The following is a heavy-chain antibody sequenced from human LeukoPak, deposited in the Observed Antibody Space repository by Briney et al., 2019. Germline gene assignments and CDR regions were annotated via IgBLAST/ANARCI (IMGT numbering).Heavy chain of an antibody. Sequence: GGSLRLSCTVSGFTVSSNSMSWVRQAPGKGLEWVSFIYSDNTHYSDSVKGRFTISRDNSKNTLYLQMNSQRAEDTAVYYCARRAGAYSHPYDYWGQGTLVTVSS. CDR1: GFTVSSNS. CDR3: ARRAGAYSHPYDY. D-gene: IGHD4/OR15-4a*01. V-gene: IGHV3-53*01. J-gene: IGHJ4*02. CDR2: IYSDNT.